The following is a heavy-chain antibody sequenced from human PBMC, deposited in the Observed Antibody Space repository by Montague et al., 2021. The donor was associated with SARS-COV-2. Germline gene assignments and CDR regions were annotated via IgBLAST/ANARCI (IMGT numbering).Heavy chain of an antibody. J-gene: IGHJ3*02. Sequence: SLRLSCAASGFTFTSYGMHWVRLAPGKGLEWAAVIWHDGSNKYYADSVKGRFTISRDNSKNTLYLQMNSLRAEDTAVYYCARESGFGDHGNSFDIWGQGTMVTVSS. CDR3: ARESGFGDHGNSFDI. V-gene: IGHV3-33*01. D-gene: IGHD4-17*01. CDR2: IWHDGSNK. CDR1: GFTFTSYG.